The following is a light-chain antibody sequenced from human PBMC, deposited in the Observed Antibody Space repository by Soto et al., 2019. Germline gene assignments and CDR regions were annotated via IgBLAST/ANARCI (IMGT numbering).Light chain of an antibody. J-gene: IGKJ1*01. V-gene: IGKV3-20*01. CDR3: HQYGSSPWT. Sequence: EIVLTQSPGTLSLSPGERVTLSCRASQSVGNNLAWYQQKPGQAPRLLIYGASSRAPGIPDRFSGSGSETDFTLTITRLESEDFAVYSCHQYGSSPWTFGQGTKVDIK. CDR1: QSVGNN. CDR2: GAS.